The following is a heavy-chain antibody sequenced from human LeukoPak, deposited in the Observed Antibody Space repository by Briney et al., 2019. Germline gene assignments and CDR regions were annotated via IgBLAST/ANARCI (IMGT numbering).Heavy chain of an antibody. CDR1: GGSFSGYY. CDR2: INHSGST. CDR3: ARVLRYFDWLLYDDAFDI. V-gene: IGHV4-34*01. D-gene: IGHD3-9*01. Sequence: SETLSLTCAVYGGSFSGYYWSWIRQPPGKGLEWIGEINHSGSTNYNPSLKSRVTISVDTSKNQFSLKLSSVTAADTAVYYCARVLRYFDWLLYDDAFDIWGQGTMVTVSS. J-gene: IGHJ3*02.